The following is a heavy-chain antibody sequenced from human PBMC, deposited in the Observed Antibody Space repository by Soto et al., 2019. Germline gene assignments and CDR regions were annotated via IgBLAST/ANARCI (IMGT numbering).Heavy chain of an antibody. J-gene: IGHJ4*02. CDR1: GFTFSIFA. Sequence: PGGSLRLSCAASGFTFSIFAMSWVRQAPGKGLEWVSAISGSGGSTYYADSVKGRFTISRDNSKNTLYLQMNSLRAEDTAVYYCAKDGEGSFGKSSGPFDYWGQGTLVTVSS. CDR2: ISGSGGST. D-gene: IGHD6-19*01. V-gene: IGHV3-23*01. CDR3: AKDGEGSFGKSSGPFDY.